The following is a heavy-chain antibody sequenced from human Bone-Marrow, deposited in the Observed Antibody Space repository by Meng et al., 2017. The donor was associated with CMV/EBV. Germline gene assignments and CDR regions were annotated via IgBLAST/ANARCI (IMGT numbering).Heavy chain of an antibody. CDR1: GYTFTSYG. V-gene: IGHV1-18*01. CDR3: ARGGQQLVLGHFDY. CDR2: INAYNGST. J-gene: IGHJ4*02. Sequence: QVPLGPSGPSVKTPGASVKFSCKASGYTFTSYGISWVRQATGQGLHWMAWINAYNGSTNYVQKFQGRVTMTTDTSTSTAYMELRSLRSADTAVYYCARGGQQLVLGHFDYWGQGTLVTVSS. D-gene: IGHD6-13*01.